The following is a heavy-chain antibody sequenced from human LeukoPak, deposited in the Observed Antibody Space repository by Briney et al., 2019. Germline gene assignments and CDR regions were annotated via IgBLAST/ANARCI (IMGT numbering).Heavy chain of an antibody. D-gene: IGHD4-17*01. CDR3: ARDNYGDYWGYFDY. Sequence: GGSLRLSCTVSGFTVSSNSMSWVRQAPGKGLEWVSFIYSGTTHYSDSVKGRFTISRDNSKNTLYLQMNSLRAEDTAVYYCARDNYGDYWGYFDYWGQGTLVTVSS. CDR2: IYSGTT. CDR1: GFTVSSNS. V-gene: IGHV3-53*01. J-gene: IGHJ4*02.